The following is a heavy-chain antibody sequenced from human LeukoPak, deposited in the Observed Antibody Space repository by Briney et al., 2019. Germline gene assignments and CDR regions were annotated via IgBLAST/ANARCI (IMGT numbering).Heavy chain of an antibody. D-gene: IGHD6-19*01. V-gene: IGHV3-23*01. Sequence: PGGSLRLSCAASGFTFSSYVMSWVRQAPGKGLEWVSGISGSGGSTNHADSVKGRFTISRDNSKNTLYLQMNSLRAEDTDEYYCAKVYSSGWYWVDYWGQGTLVTVSS. CDR3: AKVYSSGWYWVDY. CDR2: ISGSGGST. CDR1: GFTFSSYV. J-gene: IGHJ4*02.